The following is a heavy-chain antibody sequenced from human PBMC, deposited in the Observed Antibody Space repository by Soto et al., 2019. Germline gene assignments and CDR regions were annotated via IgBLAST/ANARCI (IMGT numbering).Heavy chain of an antibody. J-gene: IGHJ6*02. CDR1: GFTFSSYA. Sequence: QTGGSLRLSCAASGFTFSSYAMSWVRQAPGKGLEWVSAISGSGGSTYYADSVKGRFTISRDNSKNTLYLQMNSLRAEDTAVYYCAKDGGDEQQTSYYYYGMDVWGQGTTATVSS. D-gene: IGHD2-21*02. V-gene: IGHV3-23*01. CDR3: AKDGGDEQQTSYYYYGMDV. CDR2: ISGSGGST.